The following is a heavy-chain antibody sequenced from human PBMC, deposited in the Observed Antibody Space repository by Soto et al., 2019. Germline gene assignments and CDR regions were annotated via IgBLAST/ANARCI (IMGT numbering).Heavy chain of an antibody. J-gene: IGHJ4*02. CDR3: SRSLGS. Sequence: GGSLRLSCAASGFTFSSFWMDWVRQAPGKGLGWVANIIPDGSEKHYVDSVKGRFTISRDNAKNSLYLQMSSVPAEDSALYYCSRSLGSWGQGTRVTVSS. CDR1: GFTFSSFW. V-gene: IGHV3-7*01. CDR2: IIPDGSEK.